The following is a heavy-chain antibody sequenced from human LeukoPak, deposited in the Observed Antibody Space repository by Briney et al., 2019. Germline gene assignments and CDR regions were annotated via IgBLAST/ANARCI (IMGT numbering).Heavy chain of an antibody. CDR3: ARHALAVAGHAWWYFDL. J-gene: IGHJ2*01. V-gene: IGHV4-39*01. CDR1: GGSISSSSYY. D-gene: IGHD6-19*01. Sequence: PSETLSLTCTVSGGSISSSSYYWGWVRQPPGKGLEWIGSMYYSGSTYYNPSLKSRVTISVDTSKKQFSLKLSSVTAADTAVYYCARHALAVAGHAWWYFDLWGRGTLVTVSS. CDR2: MYYSGST.